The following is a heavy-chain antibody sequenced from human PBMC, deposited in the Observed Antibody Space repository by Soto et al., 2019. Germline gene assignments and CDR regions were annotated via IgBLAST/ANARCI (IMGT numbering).Heavy chain of an antibody. J-gene: IGHJ6*03. V-gene: IGHV3-48*01. Sequence: GGSLRLSCAASGFTFSGYSMNWVRQAPGKGLEWVSYISSSSSTIYYADSVKGRFTISRDNAKNSLYLQMNSLRAEDTAVYYCARSSPYYYYMDVWGKGTTVTVSS. CDR1: GFTFSGYS. CDR2: ISSSSSTI. CDR3: ARSSPYYYYMDV.